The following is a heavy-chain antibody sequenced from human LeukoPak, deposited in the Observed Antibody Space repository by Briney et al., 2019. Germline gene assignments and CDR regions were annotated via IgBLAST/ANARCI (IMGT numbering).Heavy chain of an antibody. CDR2: ISYDGSNK. Sequence: GGSLRLSCAASGLTFSGYDMHWVRQAPGKGLEWVAVISYDGSNKYYADSVKGRFTISRDNSKNTLYLQMNSLRAEDTAVYYCARDGYDSSGCDYWGQGTLVTVSS. CDR3: ARDGYDSSGCDY. V-gene: IGHV3-30-3*01. D-gene: IGHD3-22*01. J-gene: IGHJ4*02. CDR1: GLTFSGYD.